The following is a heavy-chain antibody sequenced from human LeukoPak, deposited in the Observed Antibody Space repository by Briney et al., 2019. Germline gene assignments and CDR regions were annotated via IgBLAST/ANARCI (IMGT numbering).Heavy chain of an antibody. Sequence: GGSLRLSCVASGFTFSSYGMHWVRQAPGKGPEWVAVISYDGSDRYYANFVKGRFTISRDNSKNTLYLRMNSLRAEDTAVYYCAKDHPMNEYWGQGTLVTVSS. CDR2: ISYDGSDR. J-gene: IGHJ4*02. CDR1: GFTFSSYG. V-gene: IGHV3-30*18. CDR3: AKDHPMNEY.